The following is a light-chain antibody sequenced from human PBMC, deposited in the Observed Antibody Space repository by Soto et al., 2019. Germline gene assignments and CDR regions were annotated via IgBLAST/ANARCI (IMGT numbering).Light chain of an antibody. CDR3: SSYTSINVKV. CDR1: SSDVGAYNY. Sequence: QSVLTQPASVSGSPGQSITISCTGTSSDVGAYNYVSWYQQHPGEAPKLLIYDVSNRPSGVSNRFSGSKSGNTASLTISGLQAEDEIDYHCSSYTSINVKVFATGTKVT. CDR2: DVS. J-gene: IGLJ1*01. V-gene: IGLV2-14*03.